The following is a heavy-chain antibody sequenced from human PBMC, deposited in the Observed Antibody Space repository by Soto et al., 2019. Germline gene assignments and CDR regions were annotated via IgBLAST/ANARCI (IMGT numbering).Heavy chain of an antibody. J-gene: IGHJ5*02. D-gene: IGHD3-22*01. Sequence: SVKVSCKASGGTFSSYAISWVRQAPGQGLEWMGGIIPIFCTANYAQKFQGRVTITADKSTSTAYMELSSLRSEDTAVYYCARAPLYYDSSGENWFDPWGQGTLVTVSS. CDR1: GGTFSSYA. V-gene: IGHV1-69*06. CDR3: ARAPLYYDSSGENWFDP. CDR2: IIPIFCTA.